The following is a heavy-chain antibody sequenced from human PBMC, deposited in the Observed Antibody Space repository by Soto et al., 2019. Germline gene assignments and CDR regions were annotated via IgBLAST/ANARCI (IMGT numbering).Heavy chain of an antibody. CDR3: AGMPYTSGLRFDP. D-gene: IGHD6-19*01. J-gene: IGHJ5*02. Sequence: TLSLTCNISVDPYSISTYSWSWIRQPPGKALQWIGFIYQSGVTSYSPSLASRVSISLDRSNNQCSLKLKSVTAADTAVYFCAGMPYTSGLRFDPWGPGTLVTVSS. CDR2: IYQSGVT. V-gene: IGHV4-30-2*01. CDR1: VDPYSISTYS.